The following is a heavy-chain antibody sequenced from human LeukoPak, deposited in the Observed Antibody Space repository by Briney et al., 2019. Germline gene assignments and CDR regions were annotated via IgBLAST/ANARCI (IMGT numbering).Heavy chain of an antibody. Sequence: GGSLRLSCAASGFTFSDYAMSWVRQASGKGLEWVSTISGGDGSTFYGDSVRGRFIISRDNSRNTLSLQMNSLRAEDTAVYYCAKGGCTFATSYLNYWGQATLVTVSS. V-gene: IGHV3-23*02. J-gene: IGHJ4*02. CDR2: ISGGDGST. D-gene: IGHD2-2*01. CDR3: AKGGCTFATSYLNY. CDR1: GFTFSDYA.